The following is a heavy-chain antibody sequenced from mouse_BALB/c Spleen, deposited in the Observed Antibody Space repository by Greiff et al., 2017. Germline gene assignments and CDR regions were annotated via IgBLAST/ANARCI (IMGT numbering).Heavy chain of an antibody. CDR2: ISYSGST. CDR1: GYSITSDYA. V-gene: IGHV3-2*02. D-gene: IGHD1-1*01. Sequence: EVKLQESGPGLVKPSQSLSLTCTVTGYSITSDYAWNWIRQFPGNKLEWMGYISYSGSTSYNPSLKSRISITRDTSKNQFFLQLNSVTTEDTATYYCARGILITTVVEYYFDYWGQGTTLTVSS. J-gene: IGHJ2*01. CDR3: ARGILITTVVEYYFDY.